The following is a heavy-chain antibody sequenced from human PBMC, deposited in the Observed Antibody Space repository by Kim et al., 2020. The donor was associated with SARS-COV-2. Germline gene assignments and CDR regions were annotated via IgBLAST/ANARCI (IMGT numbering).Heavy chain of an antibody. V-gene: IGHV3-64D*06. CDR3: VKSDGSTYYYYDMDV. CDR1: GFTFSSYA. D-gene: IGHD5-12*01. Sequence: GGSLRLSCSASGFTFSSYAMHWVRQAPGKGLEYVSAISSNGGSTYYADSVKGRFTISRDNSKNTLYLQMSSLRAEDTAVYYCVKSDGSTYYYYDMDVWGRGTAHTVSS. CDR2: ISSNGGST. J-gene: IGHJ6*02.